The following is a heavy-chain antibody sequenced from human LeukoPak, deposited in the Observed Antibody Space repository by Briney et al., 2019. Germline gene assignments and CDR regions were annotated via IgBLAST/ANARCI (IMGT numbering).Heavy chain of an antibody. D-gene: IGHD6-19*01. V-gene: IGHV3-23*01. CDR2: ISGSGGST. CDR1: GFTFSSYA. CDR3: AKVASQWLTFDYGMDV. J-gene: IGHJ6*02. Sequence: GGSLRLSCAASGFTFSSYAMSWVRQAPGKGLEWVSAISGSGGSTYYADSVKGRFAISRDNSKNTLYLQMNSLRAEDTAVYYCAKVASQWLTFDYGMDVWGQGTTVTVSS.